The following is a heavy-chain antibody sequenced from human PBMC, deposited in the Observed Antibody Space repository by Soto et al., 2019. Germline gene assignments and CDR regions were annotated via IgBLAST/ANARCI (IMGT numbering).Heavy chain of an antibody. J-gene: IGHJ6*03. CDR3: TRDDSGGSMDV. CDR1: GGSISSGGYY. CDR2: IYYSVST. D-gene: IGHD3-10*01. Sequence: PSETLSLTCTVSGGSISSGGYYWSWIRQHPGKGLEWFGYIYYSVSTYYNPSLKSRVTISVDTSKNQFSLKLSSVTAADTAVYYCTRDDSGGSMDVWGKGTTVTVSS. V-gene: IGHV4-31*03.